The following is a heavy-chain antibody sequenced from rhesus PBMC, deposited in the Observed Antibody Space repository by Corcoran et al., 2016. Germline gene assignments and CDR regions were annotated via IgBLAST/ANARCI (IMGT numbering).Heavy chain of an antibody. Sequence: QLQLQESGPGLVKPSETLSVTCAASGGLISSSYWSWIRQAPGKGLVWIVLIYCTGGSTNYNPSLKSRVTLSVGTSKNQLSLKMSSVTTADTAVYYCARSGWYQGAFDFWGQGLRVTVSS. D-gene: IGHD6-31*01. CDR1: GGLISSSY. J-gene: IGHJ3*01. V-gene: IGHV4-169*01. CDR2: IYCTGGST. CDR3: ARSGWYQGAFDF.